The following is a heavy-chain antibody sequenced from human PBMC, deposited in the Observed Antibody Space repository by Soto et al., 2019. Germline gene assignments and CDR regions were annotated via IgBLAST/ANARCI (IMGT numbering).Heavy chain of an antibody. CDR1: GFTFSSYA. D-gene: IGHD4-17*01. J-gene: IGHJ3*02. Sequence: GGSLRLSCAASGFTFSSYAMSWVRQAPGKGLEWVSAISGSGGSTYYADSVKGRFTISRDNSKNTLYLQMNSLRAEDTAVYYCAKGVLTVTTRGLISFDAFDIWGQGTMVTVSS. V-gene: IGHV3-23*01. CDR2: ISGSGGST. CDR3: AKGVLTVTTRGLISFDAFDI.